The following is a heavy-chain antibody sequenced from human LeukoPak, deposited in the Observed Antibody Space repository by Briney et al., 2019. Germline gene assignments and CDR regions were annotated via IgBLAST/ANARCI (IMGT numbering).Heavy chain of an antibody. CDR2: IIPIFGTA. CDR3: AREGGASFDY. Sequence: ASVKVSCKVSGYTLTELSMHWVRQAPGQGLEWMGGIIPIFGTANYAQKFQGRVTITTDESTSTAYMELSSLRSEDTAVYYCAREGGASFDYWGQGTLVTVSS. D-gene: IGHD1-26*01. CDR1: GYTLTELS. V-gene: IGHV1-69*05. J-gene: IGHJ4*02.